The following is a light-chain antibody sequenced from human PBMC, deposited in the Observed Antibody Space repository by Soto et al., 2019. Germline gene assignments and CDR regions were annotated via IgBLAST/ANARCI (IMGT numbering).Light chain of an antibody. CDR2: GAS. CDR1: QSVNSS. V-gene: IGKV3-15*01. J-gene: IGKJ1*01. CDR3: QQYNSWLWT. Sequence: EIMMTQSPVTLSVSPGERATLSCRASQSVNSSLAWYQQKPGQAPRLLIYGASTRATGIPARFSGSGSGTEFTLIISSLQSEDSAVYYCQQYNSWLWTFGQGTKVDI.